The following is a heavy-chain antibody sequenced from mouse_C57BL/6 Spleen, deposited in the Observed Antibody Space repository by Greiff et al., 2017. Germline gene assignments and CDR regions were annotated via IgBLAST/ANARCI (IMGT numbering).Heavy chain of an antibody. Sequence: LVEPGASVKISCKASGYTFTDYYMNWVKQSHGKSLEWIGDINPNNGGTSYNQKFKGKATLTVDKSSSTAYMELRSLTSEDSAVYYCAKGDSNYPWFAYWGQGTLVTVSA. J-gene: IGHJ3*01. CDR3: AKGDSNYPWFAY. D-gene: IGHD2-5*01. CDR1: GYTFTDYY. CDR2: INPNNGGT. V-gene: IGHV1-26*01.